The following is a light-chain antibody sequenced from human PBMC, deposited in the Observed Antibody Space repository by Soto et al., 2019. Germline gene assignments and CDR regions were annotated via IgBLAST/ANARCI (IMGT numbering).Light chain of an antibody. CDR2: DAS. V-gene: IGKV3-11*01. J-gene: IGKJ4*01. Sequence: ETVLTQSPATLSLSPGERATLSFRASHNVGNFLAWFQQKPGQAPRLLMYDASNRATGIPARFSGSGAGTDFTLTISSLENEDYAVYYGQQRRNWTPAFGGGTKVDIK. CDR3: QQRRNWTPA. CDR1: HNVGNF.